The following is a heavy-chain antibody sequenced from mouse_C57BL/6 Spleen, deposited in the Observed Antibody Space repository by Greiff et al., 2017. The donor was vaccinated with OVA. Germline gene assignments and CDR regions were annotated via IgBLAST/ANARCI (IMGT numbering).Heavy chain of an antibody. CDR1: GYTFTSYW. CDR2: IDPSDSYT. Sequence: QVQLQQPGAELVMPGASVKLSCKASGYTFTSYWMHWVKQRPGQGLEWIGEIDPSDSYTHYNQKFKGKSTLTVDKSSSTAYMQLSSLTSEVSAVYYCATSYDGYYSAWFAYWGQGTLVTVSA. D-gene: IGHD2-3*01. V-gene: IGHV1-69*01. CDR3: ATSYDGYYSAWFAY. J-gene: IGHJ3*01.